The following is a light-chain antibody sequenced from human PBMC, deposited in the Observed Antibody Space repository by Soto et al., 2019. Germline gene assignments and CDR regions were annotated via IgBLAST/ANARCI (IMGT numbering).Light chain of an antibody. CDR1: SSDVGAYNF. J-gene: IGLJ1*01. V-gene: IGLV2-14*01. Sequence: QSALTQAASVSGSPGQSISISCTGTSSDVGAYNFVSWYQQHPDKAPKLVIFDVNNRPSGVSNRFSGSKSGNTASLTISGLRAEDEADYYCTSYTSISTYVFGTGTKVTVL. CDR2: DVN. CDR3: TSYTSISTYV.